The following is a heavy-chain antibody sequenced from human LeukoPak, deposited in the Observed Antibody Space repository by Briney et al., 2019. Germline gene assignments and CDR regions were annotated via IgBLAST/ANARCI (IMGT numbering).Heavy chain of an antibody. CDR2: IKSTGSST. CDR3: AKDRREGSPRDSFDV. V-gene: IGHV3-23*05. J-gene: IGHJ3*01. CDR1: GFTFSSYA. Sequence: GGSLRLSCAASGFTFSSYAMSWVRQAPGKGLEWVSSIKSTGSSTYYGDAVKGRFTISRDNSENTVYLQMHSLRAEDTALYYCAKDRREGSPRDSFDVWGQGTAVTVSS. D-gene: IGHD3-22*01.